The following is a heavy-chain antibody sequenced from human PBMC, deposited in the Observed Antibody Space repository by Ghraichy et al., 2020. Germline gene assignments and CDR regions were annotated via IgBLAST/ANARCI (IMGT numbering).Heavy chain of an antibody. CDR2: INPSGGST. D-gene: IGHD2-2*01. V-gene: IGHV1-46*01. Sequence: ASVKVSCKASGYTFTSYYMHWVRQAPGQGLEWMGIINPSGGSTSYAQKFQGRVTMTRDTSTSTVYMELSSLRSEDTAVYYCARDPIVVVPAAMDSAFDYWGQGTLVTVSS. J-gene: IGHJ4*02. CDR3: ARDPIVVVPAAMDSAFDY. CDR1: GYTFTSYY.